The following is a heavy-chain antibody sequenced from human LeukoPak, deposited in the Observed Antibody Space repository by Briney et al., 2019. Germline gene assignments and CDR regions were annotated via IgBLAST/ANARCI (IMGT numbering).Heavy chain of an antibody. D-gene: IGHD2-2*02. J-gene: IGHJ3*02. CDR2: IIPIFGTA. Sequence: SVKVSCKASGGTFSSYAISWVRQAPGQGLEWMGGIIPIFGTANYAQKFQGRVTITADESTSTAYMELSSLRSEDTAVYYCATDCSSTSCYILTDAFDIWGQGTMVTISS. V-gene: IGHV1-69*13. CDR1: GGTFSSYA. CDR3: ATDCSSTSCYILTDAFDI.